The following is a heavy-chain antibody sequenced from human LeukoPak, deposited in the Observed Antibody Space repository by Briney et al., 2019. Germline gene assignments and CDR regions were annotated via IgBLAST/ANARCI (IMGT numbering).Heavy chain of an antibody. D-gene: IGHD3-22*01. CDR2: IYTSGIT. J-gene: IGHJ6*03. V-gene: IGHV4-61*02. Sequence: SQTLSLTCTVSGGSISSGSYYWSWIRQPAGKGLGWIGRIYTSGITNYNPSLKSRVTISVDTSKNQFSLKLSSVTAADTAVYYCARANYYDSSGYYSGYYYYMDVWGKGTTVTISS. CDR3: ARANYYDSSGYYSGYYYYMDV. CDR1: GGSISSGSYY.